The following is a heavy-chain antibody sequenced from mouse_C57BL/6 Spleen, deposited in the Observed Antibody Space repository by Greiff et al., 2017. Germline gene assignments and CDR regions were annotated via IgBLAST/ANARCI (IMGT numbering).Heavy chain of an antibody. CDR2: INPSSGYT. CDR3: ARETYYGSSPAWFAY. V-gene: IGHV1-4*01. D-gene: IGHD1-1*01. CDR1: GYTFTSYT. Sequence: QVQLQQSGAELARPGASVKMSCKASGYTFTSYTMHWVKQRPGQGLEWIGYINPSSGYTTYNQKFKDKATLTADKSSSTAYMQLSSLTSEDSAVXYCARETYYGSSPAWFAYWGQGTLVTVSA. J-gene: IGHJ3*01.